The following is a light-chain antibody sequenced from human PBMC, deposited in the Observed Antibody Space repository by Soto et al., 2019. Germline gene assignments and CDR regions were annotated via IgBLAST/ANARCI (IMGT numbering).Light chain of an antibody. CDR1: QSLLHSNGYTY. CDR3: MQALQTPVT. J-gene: IGKJ3*01. CDR2: LGS. V-gene: IGKV2-28*01. Sequence: DLVMTQSPLSLPVTPGEPASISCRSSQSLLHSNGYTYLEWYLQRPGQSPQVLIYLGSNRASGVPDRFSGSGSGTDFTLTISRVEAEDVGVYYCMQALQTPVTFGPGTKVDIK.